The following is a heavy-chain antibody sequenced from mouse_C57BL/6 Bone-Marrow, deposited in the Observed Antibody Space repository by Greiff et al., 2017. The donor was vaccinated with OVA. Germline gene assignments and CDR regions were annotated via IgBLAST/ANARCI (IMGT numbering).Heavy chain of an antibody. CDR1: GYTFTDYE. V-gene: IGHV1-15*01. J-gene: IGHJ3*01. Sequence: VQLQQSGAELVRPGASVTLSCKASGYTFTDYEMHWVKQTPVHGLEWIGAIDPETGGTDYNEKFKGKAILTADKSSSTAYKELRCPPSDHSAVYYCTREEVYYGPPFAYGGQGTLVTVSA. CDR2: IDPETGGT. D-gene: IGHD1-1*01. CDR3: TREEVYYGPPFAY.